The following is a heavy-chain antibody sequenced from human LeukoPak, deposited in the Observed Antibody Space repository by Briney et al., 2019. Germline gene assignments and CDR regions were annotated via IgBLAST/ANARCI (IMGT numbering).Heavy chain of an antibody. Sequence: GGSLRLSCAASGFSFSTYSMNWVRQAAGKGLEWGSSISSSSSYLYYADSIKGRFTISRDNAKNSLFLQMNSLRAEDTAVYYCAREPIAAAGNGVDFWGQGTLVTVSS. J-gene: IGHJ4*02. CDR1: GFSFSTYS. CDR3: AREPIAAAGNGVDF. V-gene: IGHV3-21*06. CDR2: ISSSSSYL. D-gene: IGHD6-13*01.